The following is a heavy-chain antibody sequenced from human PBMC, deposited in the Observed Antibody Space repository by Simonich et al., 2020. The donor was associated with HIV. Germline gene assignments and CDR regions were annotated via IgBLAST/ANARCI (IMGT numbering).Heavy chain of an antibody. D-gene: IGHD3-10*01. CDR1: GGSFSGYY. CDR3: ARGKRISMDRGVIHPLFDY. Sequence: QVQLQQWGAGLLKPSETLSLNCAVYGGSFSGYYWSWIRQPPGKGLEWIGEINQSGRPNYHPSLKSRVTIAGDASKNPFALKGNSVTAAATALYYCARGKRISMDRGVIHPLFDYWGQGTLVTVSS. CDR2: INQSGRP. J-gene: IGHJ4*02. V-gene: IGHV4-34*01.